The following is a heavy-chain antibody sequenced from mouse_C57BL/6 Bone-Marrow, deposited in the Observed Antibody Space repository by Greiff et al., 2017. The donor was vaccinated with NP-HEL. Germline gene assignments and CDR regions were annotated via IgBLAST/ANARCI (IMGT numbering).Heavy chain of an antibody. CDR3: ARSHGYYSYYFDY. V-gene: IGHV1-63*01. CDR1: GYTFTNYW. J-gene: IGHJ2*01. CDR2: IYPGGGYT. D-gene: IGHD2-3*01. Sequence: QVQLKQSGAELVRPGTSVKMSCKASGYTFTNYWIGWAKQRPGHGLEWIGDIYPGGGYTNYNEKFKGKATLTADKSSSTAYMQFSSLTSEDSAIYYCARSHGYYSYYFDYWGQGTTLTVSS.